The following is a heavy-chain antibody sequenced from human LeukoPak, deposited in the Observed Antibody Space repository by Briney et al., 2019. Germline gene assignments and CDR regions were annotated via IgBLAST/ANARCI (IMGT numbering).Heavy chain of an antibody. D-gene: IGHD4-17*01. V-gene: IGHV1-2*02. Sequence: ASVKVSCKASGYTFTGYYMHWVRQAPGQGLEWMGWTNPNSGGTNYAQKFQGRVTMTRDTSISTAYMELSRLRSDDTAVYYCARDRYGDYEGWFDPWGQGTLVTVSS. J-gene: IGHJ5*02. CDR3: ARDRYGDYEGWFDP. CDR2: TNPNSGGT. CDR1: GYTFTGYY.